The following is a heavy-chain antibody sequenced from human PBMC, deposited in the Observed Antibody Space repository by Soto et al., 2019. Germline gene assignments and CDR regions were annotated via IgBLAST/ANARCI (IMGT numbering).Heavy chain of an antibody. Sequence: EVQLVESGGGLVQPGGSLRLSCAASGFTFSSYSMNWVRQAPGKGLEWVSYISSSSSTIYYADSVKGRFTISRDNAKNSLYLQMNSLRDEDTAVYYCATGTYYYDSSGYSHIGYWGQGTLVTVSS. CDR2: ISSSSSTI. CDR3: ATGTYYYDSSGYSHIGY. CDR1: GFTFSSYS. V-gene: IGHV3-48*02. D-gene: IGHD3-22*01. J-gene: IGHJ4*02.